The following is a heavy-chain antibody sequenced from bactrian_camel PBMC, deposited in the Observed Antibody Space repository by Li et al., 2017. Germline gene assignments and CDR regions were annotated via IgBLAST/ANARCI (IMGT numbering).Heavy chain of an antibody. V-gene: IGHV3S66*01. Sequence: VQLVESGGGSVQAGGSLRLSCAASGFTVDDADMAWYRQVPGRECELVSDIYRDGSTEYADSVKGRFTISRVNVKNALYLQMNSLETEDTAVYYCATATSGYYSDYGYNYWGQGTQVTVS. CDR2: IYRDGST. D-gene: IGHD4*01. CDR1: GFTVDDAD. CDR3: ATATSGYYSDYGYNY. J-gene: IGHJ4*01.